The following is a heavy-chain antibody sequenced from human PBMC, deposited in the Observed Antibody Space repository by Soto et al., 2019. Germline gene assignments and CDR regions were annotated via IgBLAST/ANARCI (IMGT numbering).Heavy chain of an antibody. J-gene: IGHJ6*02. CDR1: GGSLSGYY. D-gene: IGHD3-3*01. Sequence: SETLSLTCAVYGGSLSGYYWSWIRQPPGRGLEWIGEINHSGSTNYNPSLKSRVTISVDTSKNQFSLKLSSVTAADTAVYYCARYYDFWSGYQDPDGMDVWGQGTTVTVSS. CDR2: INHSGST. V-gene: IGHV4-34*01. CDR3: ARYYDFWSGYQDPDGMDV.